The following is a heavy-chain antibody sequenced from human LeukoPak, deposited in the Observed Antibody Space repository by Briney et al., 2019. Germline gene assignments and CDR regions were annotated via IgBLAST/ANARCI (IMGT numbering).Heavy chain of an antibody. D-gene: IGHD1-7*01. CDR3: ARILRPRYNWNYGFDY. Sequence: PSETLSLTCTVSGGSISSSSYYWGWIRQPPGKGLEWIGSIYYSGSTYYNPSLKSRVTISVDTSKNQFSLKLSSVTAADTAVYYCARILRPRYNWNYGFDYWGQGTLVTVSS. J-gene: IGHJ4*02. CDR2: IYYSGST. CDR1: GGSISSSSYY. V-gene: IGHV4-39*01.